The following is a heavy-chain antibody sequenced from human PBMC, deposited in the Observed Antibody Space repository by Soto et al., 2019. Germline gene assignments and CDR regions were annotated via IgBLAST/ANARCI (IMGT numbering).Heavy chain of an antibody. J-gene: IGHJ4*02. CDR2: INSDGSST. V-gene: IGHV3-74*01. Sequence: GGSLSLSCAASGFTFSSYWMHWVRQAPGEGLVWVSRINSDGSSTSYADSVKGRFTISRDNAKNTLYLQMNSLRAEDTAVYYCAREPVVVPAAIDYWGQGTLVTVSS. CDR1: GFTFSSYW. D-gene: IGHD2-2*01. CDR3: AREPVVVPAAIDY.